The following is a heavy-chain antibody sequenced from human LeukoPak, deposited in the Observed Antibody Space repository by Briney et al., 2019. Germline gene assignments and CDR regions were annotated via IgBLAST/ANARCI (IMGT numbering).Heavy chain of an antibody. CDR3: VRGSYGAYDY. Sequence: GGSLRLSCAASGFTFSTYSMNWVRQAPGKGLEWVSYISNSGSYIRNSAGSLYYADSVKGRFTISRDNAKNALYLQMNSLRAEDTAVYYCVRGSYGAYDYWGQGSLVTVSS. V-gene: IGHV3-48*01. CDR1: GFTFSTYS. CDR2: IRNSAGSL. D-gene: IGHD4-17*01. J-gene: IGHJ4*02.